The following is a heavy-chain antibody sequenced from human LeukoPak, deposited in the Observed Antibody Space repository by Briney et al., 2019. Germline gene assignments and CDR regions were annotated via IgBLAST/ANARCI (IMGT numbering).Heavy chain of an antibody. J-gene: IGHJ3*02. Sequence: SETLSLTCTVSGGSISSYYWSWIRQPPGKGLEWIGYTYYSGSTNYNPSLKSRVTISVDTSKNQFSLKLSSVTAADTAVYYCARQNAGYSYEEAFDIWGQGTMVTVSS. CDR3: ARQNAGYSYEEAFDI. CDR2: TYYSGST. CDR1: GGSISSYY. D-gene: IGHD5-18*01. V-gene: IGHV4-59*08.